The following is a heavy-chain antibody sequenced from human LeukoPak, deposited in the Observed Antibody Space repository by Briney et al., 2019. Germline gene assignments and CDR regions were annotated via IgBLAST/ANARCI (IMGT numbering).Heavy chain of an antibody. CDR3: AKVMPPGRILFYSYYMDV. CDR2: IRYDGSNE. CDR1: GFTFDDYA. D-gene: IGHD2-15*01. Sequence: GGSLRLSCAASGFTFDDYAMHWVRQAPDKGLEWVAFIRYDGSNEYYADSVKGRFTISRDKSKNTLSLQMNSLRVEDTAVYYCAKVMPPGRILFYSYYMDVWGRGTTVTVSS. J-gene: IGHJ6*03. V-gene: IGHV3-30*02.